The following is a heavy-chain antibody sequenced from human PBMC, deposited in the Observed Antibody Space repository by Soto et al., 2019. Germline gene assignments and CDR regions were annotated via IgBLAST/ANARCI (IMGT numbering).Heavy chain of an antibody. V-gene: IGHV4-59*02. CDR3: ARGVGSSPPQY. Sequence: QVQLQESGPGQVKPSETLSLTCTISGGSVSVYYWSWIRQSTGQGLEWIGYIYASGSPYYNPSLRSRVTISADTFKNQSSLKLTSPTAADTAVYYCARGVGSSPPQYWGRGTLVTVSS. CDR2: IYASGSP. CDR1: GGSVSVYY. D-gene: IGHD1-26*01. J-gene: IGHJ4*02.